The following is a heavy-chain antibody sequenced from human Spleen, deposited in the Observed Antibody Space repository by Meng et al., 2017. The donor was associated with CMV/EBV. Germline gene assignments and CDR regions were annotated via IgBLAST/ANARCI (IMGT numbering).Heavy chain of an antibody. D-gene: IGHD2-2*02. Sequence: TFSNAWMSWVRQAPGKGLEWIGRIKTKTDGGTIDYAAPVKGRFIISRDDSKNTLYLQMNNLKIEETAVYYCTTSGIALLPAATPNFDSWGQGTLVTVSS. V-gene: IGHV3-15*01. CDR3: TTSGIALLPAATPNFDS. J-gene: IGHJ4*02. CDR2: IKTKTDGGTI. CDR1: TFSNAW.